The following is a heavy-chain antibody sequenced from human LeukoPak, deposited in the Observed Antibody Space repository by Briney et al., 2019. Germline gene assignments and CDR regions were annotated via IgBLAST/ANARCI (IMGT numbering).Heavy chain of an antibody. Sequence: GGSLRLSCAASGFTVSGNYMSWVRQAPGKGLEWVSGISDSGGYTYYADSVKGRFTISRDNSKNTLYLLMNSLRAEDTAVYYCAKGPSSGWYYFDYWGQGTPVTVSS. CDR2: ISDSGGYT. CDR1: GFTVSGNY. J-gene: IGHJ4*02. D-gene: IGHD6-19*01. CDR3: AKGPSSGWYYFDY. V-gene: IGHV3-23*01.